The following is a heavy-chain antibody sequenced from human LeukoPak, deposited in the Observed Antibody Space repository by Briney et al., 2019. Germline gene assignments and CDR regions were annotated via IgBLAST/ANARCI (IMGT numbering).Heavy chain of an antibody. CDR2: INPNSGGT. CDR3: ATCILTGYYFDY. D-gene: IGHD3-9*01. Sequence: ASVKVSCKASGYTFTGYYIHWVRQAPGQGLEWMGWINPNSGGTNYAQKFQGRVTMSRDTSISTAYMELSRLRSDDTAVYYCATCILTGYYFDYWGQGTLVTVSS. V-gene: IGHV1-2*02. J-gene: IGHJ4*02. CDR1: GYTFTGYY.